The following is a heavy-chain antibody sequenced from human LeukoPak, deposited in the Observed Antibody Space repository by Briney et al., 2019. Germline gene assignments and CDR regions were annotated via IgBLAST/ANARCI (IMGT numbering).Heavy chain of an antibody. CDR2: ISSSSSTI. CDR3: ARDPDYYFDY. J-gene: IGHJ4*02. D-gene: IGHD1-14*01. CDR1: GFTFSSYS. V-gene: IGHV3-48*01. Sequence: GGSLRLSCAASGFTFSSYSMNWVRQAPGKGLEWVSYISSSSSTIYYADSVKGRFTISRDNAKNSLYLQMNSLRAEDTAVYYCARDPDYYFDYWGQGTLVTVSS.